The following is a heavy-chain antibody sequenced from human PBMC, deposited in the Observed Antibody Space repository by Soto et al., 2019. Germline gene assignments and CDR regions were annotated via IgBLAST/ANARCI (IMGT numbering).Heavy chain of an antibody. V-gene: IGHV3-7*01. CDR2: IKQDGSEK. Sequence: PGGSLRLSCAASGFTFRSYWMSWVRQAPGKGLEWVANIKQDGSEKYYVDSVKGRFTISRDNAKNSLYLQMNSLRAEDTAVYYCARDTNYYYYMDVWGKGTTVTVSS. CDR1: GFTFRSYW. J-gene: IGHJ6*03. CDR3: ARDTNYYYYMDV.